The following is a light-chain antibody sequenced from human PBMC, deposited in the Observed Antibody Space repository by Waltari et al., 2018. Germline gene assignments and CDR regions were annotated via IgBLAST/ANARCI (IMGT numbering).Light chain of an antibody. J-gene: IGKJ1*01. Sequence: EIVLTKSAGTLSLSPGARVTLSCRAIQSVSRALAWYEQKPGQAPRLLIYGASSRATGIPDRFSGSGSGTDFSLTISRLEPEDFAVYYCQHYVRLPVTFGQGTKVEIK. V-gene: IGKV3-20*01. CDR2: GAS. CDR1: QSVSRA. CDR3: QHYVRLPVT.